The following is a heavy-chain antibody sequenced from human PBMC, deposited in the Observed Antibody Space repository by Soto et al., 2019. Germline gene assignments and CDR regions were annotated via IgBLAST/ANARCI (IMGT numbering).Heavy chain of an antibody. V-gene: IGHV3-30*18. CDR3: ANVDGDFYGMDV. Sequence: QVQLVESGGGVVQPGRSLRLSCAASGFTFSSYGMHWVRQAPGKGLEWVAVISYDGSNKYYADSVKGRFTISRDNSKNTLYLQMNSLRAEDTAVYYCANVDGDFYGMDVWGQGTTVTVSS. J-gene: IGHJ6*02. D-gene: IGHD3-10*01. CDR1: GFTFSSYG. CDR2: ISYDGSNK.